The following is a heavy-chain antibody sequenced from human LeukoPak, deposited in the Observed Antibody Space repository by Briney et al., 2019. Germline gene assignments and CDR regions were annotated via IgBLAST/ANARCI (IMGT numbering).Heavy chain of an antibody. CDR1: GYTFTSYG. J-gene: IGHJ4*02. CDR3: AREVRRLVHEGPDY. D-gene: IGHD6-19*01. V-gene: IGHV1-18*01. CDR2: ISAYNGNT. Sequence: GASVKVSCKASGYTFTSYGISWVRQAPGQGLEWMGWISAYNGNTNYAQKLQGRVTMTTDTSTSTAYMELRSLRSDDTAVYYCAREVRRLVHEGPDYWGQGTLVTVSS.